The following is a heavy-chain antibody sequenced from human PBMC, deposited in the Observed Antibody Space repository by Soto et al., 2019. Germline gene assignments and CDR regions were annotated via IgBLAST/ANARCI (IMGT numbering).Heavy chain of an antibody. CDR1: GFTFSSYA. CDR3: ANEPPAIFSVVVVAATTP. D-gene: IGHD2-15*01. V-gene: IGHV3-23*01. J-gene: IGHJ5*02. Sequence: EVQLLESGGGLVQPGGSLRLSCAASGFTFSSYAMSWVRQAPGKGLEWVSAISGSGGSTYYAAAVKGRFTISRDNSKNTLYLQMNSLRAEDTAVYYCANEPPAIFSVVVVAATTPWGQGTLVTVSS. CDR2: ISGSGGST.